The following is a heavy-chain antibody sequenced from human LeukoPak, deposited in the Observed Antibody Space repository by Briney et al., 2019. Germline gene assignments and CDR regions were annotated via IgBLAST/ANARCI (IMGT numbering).Heavy chain of an antibody. V-gene: IGHV1-18*01. D-gene: IGHD6-19*01. CDR3: ARDSDSSGWPVYYYYGMDV. CDR2: ISAYNGNT. Sequence: ASVKVSCKASGYTFTGYGISWVRQAPGQGLEWMGWISAYNGNTNYAQKLQGRVTMTTDTSTSTAYMELRSLRSDDTAVYYCARDSDSSGWPVYYYYGMDVWGQGTTVTVSS. CDR1: GYTFTGYG. J-gene: IGHJ6*02.